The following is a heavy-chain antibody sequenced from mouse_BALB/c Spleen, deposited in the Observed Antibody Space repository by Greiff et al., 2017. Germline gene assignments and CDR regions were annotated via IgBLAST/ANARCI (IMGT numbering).Heavy chain of an antibody. J-gene: IGHJ4*01. CDR1: GFAFSSYD. V-gene: IGHV5-12-1*01. Sequence: EVMVVESGGGLVKPGGSLKLSCAASGFAFSSYDMSWVRQTPEKRLEWVAYISSGGGSTYYPDTVKGRFTISRDNAKNTLYLQMSSLKSEDTAMYYCARCNYASYAMDYWGQGTSVTVSS. CDR2: ISSGGGST. D-gene: IGHD2-1*01. CDR3: ARCNYASYAMDY.